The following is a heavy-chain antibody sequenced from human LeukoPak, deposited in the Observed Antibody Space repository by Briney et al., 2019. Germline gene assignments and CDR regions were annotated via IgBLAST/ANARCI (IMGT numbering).Heavy chain of an antibody. Sequence: GSVRVSCTASGYTFTGYDINWVRQAPGQGVEWLGWMNPNSGNTGYAQKFQGRVTITRNTSISTAYRELSSLRADDTAVYYCARDEPPYSSSWLHERDAFDIWGQGTMVTVSS. CDR3: ARDEPPYSSSWLHERDAFDI. J-gene: IGHJ3*02. CDR2: MNPNSGNT. D-gene: IGHD6-13*01. CDR1: GYTFTGYD. V-gene: IGHV1-8*03.